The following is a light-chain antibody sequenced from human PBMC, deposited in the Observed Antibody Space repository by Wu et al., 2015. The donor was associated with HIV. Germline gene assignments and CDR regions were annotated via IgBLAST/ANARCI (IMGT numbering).Light chain of an antibody. V-gene: IGKV3-11*01. CDR3: QQHGNWPPIA. CDR2: DTS. J-gene: IGKJ4*01. CDR1: QRLTTP. Sequence: IVLTQSPATLSLSPGGRATLSCRASQRLTTPLAWYQQKPGRAPRLLIYDTSTRATGISARFAGTGSGTDFXLIINGLEAQDSAVYYCQQHGNWPPIAFGGGT.